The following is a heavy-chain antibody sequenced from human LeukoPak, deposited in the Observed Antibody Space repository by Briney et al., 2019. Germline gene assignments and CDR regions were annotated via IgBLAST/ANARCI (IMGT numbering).Heavy chain of an antibody. Sequence: GGSLRLSCETSGFFFSRSDMNWVRQAPGKGLEWVSSISRNNDNIYYTESVRGRFTVSRDNAENSVSLQMNSLRVEDTATYYCARDPEVFRGGEIDNDHWGQGTLVTVSS. J-gene: IGHJ4*02. CDR3: ARDPEVFRGGEIDNDH. CDR1: GFFFSRSD. D-gene: IGHD3-10*01. CDR2: ISRNNDNI. V-gene: IGHV3-48*04.